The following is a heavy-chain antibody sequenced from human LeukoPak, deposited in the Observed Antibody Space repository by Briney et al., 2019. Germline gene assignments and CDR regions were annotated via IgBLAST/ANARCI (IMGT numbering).Heavy chain of an antibody. D-gene: IGHD3-22*01. V-gene: IGHV4-59*01. Sequence: SETLSLTCTVSGGSISSYYWSWIGQPPGKGLEWIGYIYYSGSTNYNPSLKSRVTISVDTSKNQFSLKLSSVTAADTAVYYCASRDYDSSGLRNYWGQGTLVTVSS. CDR3: ASRDYDSSGLRNY. CDR2: IYYSGST. J-gene: IGHJ4*02. CDR1: GGSISSYY.